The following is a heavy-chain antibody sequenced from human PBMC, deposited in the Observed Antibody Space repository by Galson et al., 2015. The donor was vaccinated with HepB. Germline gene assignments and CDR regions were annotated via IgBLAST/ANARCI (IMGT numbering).Heavy chain of an antibody. CDR1: GFTFSDYY. D-gene: IGHD6-13*01. Sequence: SPRLSCAASGFTFSDYYMSWIRQAPGKGLEWVSYISTSSSYTNYGDSVKGRFTISRDNAKNSLYLQMNSLRDEDTAVYYCARDPRPRVAAAKLDYWGQGTLVTVSS. J-gene: IGHJ4*02. V-gene: IGHV3-11*06. CDR2: ISTSSSYT. CDR3: ARDPRPRVAAAKLDY.